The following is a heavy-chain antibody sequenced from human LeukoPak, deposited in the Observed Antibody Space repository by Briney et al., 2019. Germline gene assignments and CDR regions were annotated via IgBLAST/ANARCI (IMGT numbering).Heavy chain of an antibody. D-gene: IGHD4-17*01. Sequence: PGGSLRLSCAASGFTVSSNYMSWVRQAPGKGLEWVSVIYSGGSTYYADSVKGRFTISRDNSKNTLYLQMNSLRGEDTAVYFCARATTTRTRFDYWGQGTLVTVSS. CDR3: ARATTTRTRFDY. CDR1: GFTVSSNY. V-gene: IGHV3-53*01. J-gene: IGHJ4*02. CDR2: IYSGGST.